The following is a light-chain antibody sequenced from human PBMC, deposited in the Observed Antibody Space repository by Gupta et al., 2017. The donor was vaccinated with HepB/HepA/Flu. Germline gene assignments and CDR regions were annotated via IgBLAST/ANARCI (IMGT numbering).Light chain of an antibody. J-gene: IGLJ3*02. V-gene: IGLV1-47*01. CDR2: RNN. CDR1: SSNIGSNY. Sequence: QSVLTQPPPASGTPGQRVTISCSGSSSNIGSNYVYWYQQLPGTAPKLLIYRNNQRPSGVPDRFSGSKSGTSASLAISGLRSEDEADYYCAAWDDSLSGRVFGGGTKLTVI. CDR3: AAWDDSLSGRV.